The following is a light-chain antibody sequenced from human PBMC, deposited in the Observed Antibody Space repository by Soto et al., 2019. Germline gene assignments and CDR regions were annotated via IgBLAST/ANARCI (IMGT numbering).Light chain of an antibody. J-gene: IGKJ1*01. CDR3: MQALQTPRT. CDR2: LGS. CDR1: QSLLKSNGYNY. Sequence: DIVMTQSPLSLPVTPGEPASISCRSGQSLLKSNGYNYLDWYLQKPGQSPQLLIYLGSYRASGVPNRFSGSGSGTDFTLKISRVEAEDVGVYYCMQALQTPRTFGQGTKVEIK. V-gene: IGKV2-28*01.